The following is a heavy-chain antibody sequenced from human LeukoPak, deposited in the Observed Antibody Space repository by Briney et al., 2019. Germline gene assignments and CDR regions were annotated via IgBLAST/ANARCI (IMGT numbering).Heavy chain of an antibody. Sequence: SETLSLTCTVSGGSISIGSYYWSCIRQPAGKGLEWFGSIYHSGSTYYNPSLKSRVTISVDASKNQFSLKLSSVTAADTAVYYCARLCSSTSCYPNWYFDLWGRGTLVTVSS. D-gene: IGHD2-2*01. CDR2: IYHSGST. CDR3: ARLCSSTSCYPNWYFDL. V-gene: IGHV4-39*07. J-gene: IGHJ2*01. CDR1: GGSISIGSYY.